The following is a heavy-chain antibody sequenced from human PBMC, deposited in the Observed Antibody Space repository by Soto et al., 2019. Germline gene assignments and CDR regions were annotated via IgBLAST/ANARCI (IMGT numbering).Heavy chain of an antibody. D-gene: IGHD3-10*01. CDR1: GGTFSSYA. V-gene: IGHV1-69*13. Sequence: ASVKVSCKASGGTFSSYAISWVRQAPGQGLEWMGGIIPIFGTANYAQKFQGRVTITADESTSTAYMELSSLRSEDTAVYYCARDAYYYGSGSYYNVYGMDVWGQGTTVTVPS. CDR3: ARDAYYYGSGSYYNVYGMDV. CDR2: IIPIFGTA. J-gene: IGHJ6*02.